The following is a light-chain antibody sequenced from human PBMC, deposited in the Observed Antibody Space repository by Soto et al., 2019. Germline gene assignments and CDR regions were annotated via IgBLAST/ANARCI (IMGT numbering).Light chain of an antibody. J-gene: IGKJ2*01. V-gene: IGKV3-20*01. Sequence: EIVLTQSPGTLSLSPGERATLSCRASQSISSTYLAWYQQKPGQGPRLLIHGASGRATGIPDRFSGSGSGTDFTLTISRLEPEDFAVYFCQQYGSSSYTFGQGTKLEI. CDR1: QSISSTY. CDR3: QQYGSSSYT. CDR2: GAS.